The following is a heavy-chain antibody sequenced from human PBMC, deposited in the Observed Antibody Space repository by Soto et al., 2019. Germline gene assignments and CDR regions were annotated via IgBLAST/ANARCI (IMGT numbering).Heavy chain of an antibody. V-gene: IGHV3-73*01. Sequence: GGSLKLSCAASGFTFSVSAIHWVRQASGKGLEWLGRIKSKADSYATAYIASVKGRFTISRDDSRNTAYLQMNSLTTEDTAVYYCTIFSGLATIDYWGQGALVTVSS. J-gene: IGHJ4*02. CDR1: GFTFSVSA. CDR3: TIFSGLATIDY. D-gene: IGHD1-26*01. CDR2: IKSKADSYAT.